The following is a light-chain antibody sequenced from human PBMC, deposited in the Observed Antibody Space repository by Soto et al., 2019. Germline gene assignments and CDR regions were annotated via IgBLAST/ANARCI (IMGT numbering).Light chain of an antibody. CDR2: GAS. J-gene: IGKJ4*01. Sequence: LFLAQAPGTLSLSPVERATLSCMASQSVSNSYLAWYQQKPGQAPRLLIYGASSRATGIPDRFSGSGSGTDFTLTISSLEPEDFAVYYCQQRSNWPPLTFGGGTKVDIK. CDR3: QQRSNWPPLT. CDR1: QSVSNSY. V-gene: IGKV3D-20*02.